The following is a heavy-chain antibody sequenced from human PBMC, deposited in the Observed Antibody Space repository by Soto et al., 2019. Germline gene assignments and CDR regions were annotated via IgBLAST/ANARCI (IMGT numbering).Heavy chain of an antibody. D-gene: IGHD6-13*01. CDR3: ARYNAASGTYYFDF. J-gene: IGHJ4*02. CDR2: INHRGSA. CDR1: GASVRSTYW. V-gene: IGHV4-4*02. Sequence: PSETLSLTCAVSGASVRSTYWWSWVRQPPGKGPEWIGEINHRGSANYNPSLKSRVTISVDISKSQFSLRLTSVTAADTAVYYCARYNAASGTYYFDFWGQGALVTVSS.